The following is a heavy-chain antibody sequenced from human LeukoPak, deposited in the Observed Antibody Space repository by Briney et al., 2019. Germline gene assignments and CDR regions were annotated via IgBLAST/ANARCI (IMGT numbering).Heavy chain of an antibody. CDR2: VNPSGGST. CDR1: RYTFSSYY. Sequence: ASVKVSCKASRYTFSSYYVHWVRQAPGQGLEWMGIVNPSGGSTSYAQNFQGRVTMTKDTSTSTVYMELSSLRSEDTAVYYCARGGVPAANDYYYYMDVWGKGTTVTVSS. V-gene: IGHV1-46*01. CDR3: ARGGVPAANDYYYYMDV. D-gene: IGHD2-2*01. J-gene: IGHJ6*03.